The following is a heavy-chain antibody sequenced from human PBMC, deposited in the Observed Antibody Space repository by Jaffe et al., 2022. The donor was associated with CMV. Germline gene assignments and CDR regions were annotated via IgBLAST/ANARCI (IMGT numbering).Heavy chain of an antibody. V-gene: IGHV5-51*01. CDR2: IYPGDSDT. J-gene: IGHJ5*02. D-gene: IGHD6-13*01. CDR3: ARQVPYRRQQLVKGGNWFDP. CDR1: GYSFTSYW. Sequence: EVQLVQSGAEVKKPGESLKISCKGSGYSFTSYWIGWVRQMPGKGLEWMGIIYPGDSDTRYSPSFQGQVTISADKSISTAYLQWSSLKASDTAMYYCARQVPYRRQQLVKGGNWFDPWGQGTLVTVSS.